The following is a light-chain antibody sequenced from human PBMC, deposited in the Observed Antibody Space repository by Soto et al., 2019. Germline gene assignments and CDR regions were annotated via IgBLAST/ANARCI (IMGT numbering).Light chain of an antibody. V-gene: IGKV3-11*01. CDR3: QQRSNWPYALT. J-gene: IGKJ4*01. CDR2: DAS. CDR1: QSVSSN. Sequence: VVMTQSPATLSVSPGERATLSCRASQSVSSNLAWYQQKPGQAPRLLIYDASNRATGIPARFSGSGSGTDFTLTISSLEPEDFAVYYCQQRSNWPYALTFGGGTRWIS.